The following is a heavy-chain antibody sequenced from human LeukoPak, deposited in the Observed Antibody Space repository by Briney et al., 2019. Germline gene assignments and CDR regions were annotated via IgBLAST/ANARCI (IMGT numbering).Heavy chain of an antibody. CDR1: GFTFSGSA. V-gene: IGHV3-73*01. D-gene: IGHD3-10*01. CDR3: TREGGGLLWFGELDY. Sequence: PGGSLKLSCAASGFTFSGSAMHWVRQASGKGLEWVGGIRSKANSYATAYAASVRGRFTISRDDSKNTAYLQMNSLKTEDTAVYYCTREGGGLLWFGELDYWGQGTLVTVSS. J-gene: IGHJ4*02. CDR2: IRSKANSYAT.